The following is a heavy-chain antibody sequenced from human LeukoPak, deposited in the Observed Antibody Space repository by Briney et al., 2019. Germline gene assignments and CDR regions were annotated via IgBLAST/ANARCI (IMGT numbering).Heavy chain of an antibody. D-gene: IGHD3-16*01. Sequence: ASVNVSCKASGFTSTNFAVQWVRQVRGQRLEWIGWIIVGSGATKCAQDFQERVTITRDLSTSTPYMELRSLTSEDTAVYYCAADLSNPRMGASYLDSWGQGTLVTVSS. CDR3: AADLSNPRMGASYLDS. CDR1: GFTSTNFA. V-gene: IGHV1-58*01. J-gene: IGHJ4*02. CDR2: IIVGSGAT.